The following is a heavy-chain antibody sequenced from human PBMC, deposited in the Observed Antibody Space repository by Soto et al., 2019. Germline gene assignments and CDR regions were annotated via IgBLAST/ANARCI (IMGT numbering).Heavy chain of an antibody. CDR3: ARHPNSGWLGY. D-gene: IGHD5-12*01. CDR1: GGSISDSSSYY. J-gene: IGHJ4*02. V-gene: IGHV4-39*01. CDR2: VYYSGNT. Sequence: PSETLSLTCTVSGGSISDSSSYYWAWIRQPPGKGLEWIGSVYYSGNTYYGPSLKSRVTLSVDTSKNQFSLKVSSVTAADTAVYYCARHPNSGWLGYWGQGILVTVS.